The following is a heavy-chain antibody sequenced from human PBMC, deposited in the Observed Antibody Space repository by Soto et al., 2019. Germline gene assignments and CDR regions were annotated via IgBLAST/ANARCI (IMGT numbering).Heavy chain of an antibody. CDR1: GFTFSSYA. CDR3: ARGTGVLTDYFDY. J-gene: IGHJ4*02. D-gene: IGHD3-9*01. V-gene: IGHV3-30-3*01. CDR2: ISYDGSNK. Sequence: QVQLVESGGGVVQPGRSLRLSCAASGFTFSSYAMHWVRQAPGKGLEWVAVISYDGSNKYYADSVKGRFTISRDNSKKTLYLQMNSLRAEDTAVYYYARGTGVLTDYFDYWGPGTLVTVSS.